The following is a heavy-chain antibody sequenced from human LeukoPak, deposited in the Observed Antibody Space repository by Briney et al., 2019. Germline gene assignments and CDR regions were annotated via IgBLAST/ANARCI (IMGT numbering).Heavy chain of an antibody. CDR2: ISAYNGNT. V-gene: IGHV1-18*01. Sequence: ASVTVSCKASGYTLTSYGISWVRQAPGQGLEWMGWISAYNGNTNYAQKLQGRVTITADKSTSTAYMELSSLRSEDTAVYYCARSLVGATTGAFDIWGQGTMVTVSS. CDR3: ARSLVGATTGAFDI. J-gene: IGHJ3*02. D-gene: IGHD1-26*01. CDR1: GYTLTSYG.